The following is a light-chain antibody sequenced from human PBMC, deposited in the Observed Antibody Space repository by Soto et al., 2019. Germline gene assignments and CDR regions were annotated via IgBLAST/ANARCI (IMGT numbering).Light chain of an antibody. Sequence: EIVMTQSPTTLSVSPGSRSYLSCRASQIVSRKLASFQQKPGQAPRLLRYGAFIRATVIPARFSGSGSATDFTLPISSLQPPDFAPYYCQQRSNWHPITFGQGTRLEIK. J-gene: IGKJ5*01. CDR1: QIVSRK. V-gene: IGKV3-15*01. CDR2: GAF. CDR3: QQRSNWHPIT.